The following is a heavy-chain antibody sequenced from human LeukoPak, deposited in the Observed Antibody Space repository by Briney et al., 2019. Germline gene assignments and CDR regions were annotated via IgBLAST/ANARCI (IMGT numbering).Heavy chain of an antibody. Sequence: GESLKISCKGSGYSFTTYWIAWVRQTPGKGLEWMGIIYAGDSDTRYSPSFQGQVTISVDESISTAYLQWSSLKASDTAMYYCARLYVATGTKFDYWGQGTLVTVSS. CDR3: ARLYVATGTKFDY. J-gene: IGHJ4*02. V-gene: IGHV5-51*01. D-gene: IGHD6-13*01. CDR1: GYSFTTYW. CDR2: IYAGDSDT.